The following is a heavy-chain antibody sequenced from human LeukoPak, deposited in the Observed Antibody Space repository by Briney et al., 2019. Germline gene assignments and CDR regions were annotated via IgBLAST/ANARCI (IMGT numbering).Heavy chain of an antibody. V-gene: IGHV3-7*01. Sequence: VGSLRLSCAASGFTFSSYWMSWVRQAPGKGLEWVSNIKPDGGEKYYVDSVKGRFTISRDNAKNSLYLQMNSVRAEDTGVYYCTRGHGGTYYSNYWGQGTLVTVSS. J-gene: IGHJ4*02. CDR2: IKPDGGEK. CDR3: TRGHGGTYYSNY. D-gene: IGHD3-16*01. CDR1: GFTFSSYW.